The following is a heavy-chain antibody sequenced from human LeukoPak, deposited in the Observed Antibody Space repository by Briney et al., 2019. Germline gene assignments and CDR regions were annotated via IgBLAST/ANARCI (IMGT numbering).Heavy chain of an antibody. CDR1: GGSISSYY. J-gene: IGHJ4*02. Sequence: SETLSLTCTVSGGSISSYYWSWIRQPPGKGLEWIGYIYYSGSTNNNPSLKSRVTISVDTPKNQFSLKLSALNAATTAVNYCTRFGYSYGPHVDYWVQGTLVTVSS. CDR3: TRFGYSYGPHVDY. V-gene: IGHV4-59*01. D-gene: IGHD5-18*01. CDR2: IYYSGST.